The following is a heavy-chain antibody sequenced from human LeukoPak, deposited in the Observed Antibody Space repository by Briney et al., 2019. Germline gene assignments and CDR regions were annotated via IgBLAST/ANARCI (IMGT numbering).Heavy chain of an antibody. Sequence: GGSLRLSCAASGFTVSSHYMNWVRQALGKGLQWVSVLYSDGTTYYADSVKGRFTISRDNSRSTLYLQMNSLRAEDTAVYFCARVAYYRVTADQITDAFDVWGRGTAVTVSS. CDR1: GFTVSSHY. CDR2: LYSDGTT. V-gene: IGHV3-66*01. CDR3: ARVAYYRVTADQITDAFDV. D-gene: IGHD2-21*02. J-gene: IGHJ3*01.